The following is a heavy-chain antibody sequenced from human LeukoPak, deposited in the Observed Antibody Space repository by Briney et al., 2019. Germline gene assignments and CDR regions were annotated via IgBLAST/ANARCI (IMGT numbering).Heavy chain of an antibody. CDR3: ARDRSRTSKSRDAFDI. CDR1: GFTFSYSV. Sequence: GTLRLSCAASGFTFSYSVMNLVRPAPGKGLGWVSIISGSGDSTYYADSVKGRFTSSRDNSKNTLYLQMNSLRAEDTAVYYCARDRSRTSKSRDAFDIWGQGTMVTVSS. V-gene: IGHV3-23*01. CDR2: ISGSGDST. J-gene: IGHJ3*02. D-gene: IGHD1-14*01.